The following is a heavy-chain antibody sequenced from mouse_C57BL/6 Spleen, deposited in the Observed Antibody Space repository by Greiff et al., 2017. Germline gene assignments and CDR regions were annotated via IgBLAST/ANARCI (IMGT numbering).Heavy chain of an antibody. CDR2: IYYSGTI. Sequence: EVQLVESGPGLVKPSQTVFLTCTVTGISITTGNYRWSWIRQFPGNKLEWIGYIYYSGTITYNPSLTSRTTLTRDTPKNQFFLEMNALTAEEAATYYCAREGGGYDEEVWYFDVWGTGTTVTVSS. CDR3: AREGGGYDEEVWYFDV. D-gene: IGHD2-2*01. V-gene: IGHV3-5*01. CDR1: GISITTGNYR. J-gene: IGHJ1*03.